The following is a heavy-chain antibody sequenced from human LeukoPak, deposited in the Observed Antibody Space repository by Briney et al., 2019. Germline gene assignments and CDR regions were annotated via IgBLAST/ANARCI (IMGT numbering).Heavy chain of an antibody. CDR1: GLTFSYYS. CDR3: ARDVRLPRRAFDI. J-gene: IGHJ3*02. Sequence: GGSLRLSCAASGLTFSYYSLTWVRQAPGKGLEWVSSISSSSSYIYYADSLKGRFTISRDNARNSLYLQMNSLRAEDTAVYYCARDVRLPRRAFDIWGQGTMVTVSS. V-gene: IGHV3-21*01. D-gene: IGHD5-18*01. CDR2: ISSSSSYI.